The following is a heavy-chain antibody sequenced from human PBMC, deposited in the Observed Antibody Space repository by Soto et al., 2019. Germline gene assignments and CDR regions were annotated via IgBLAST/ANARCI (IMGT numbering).Heavy chain of an antibody. D-gene: IGHD6-19*01. CDR1: GFTFSSYG. CDR3: AKGVEQWLVYYYYGMDV. CDR2: ISYDGSNK. Sequence: QVQLVASGGGVVQPGRSLRLSCAASGFTFSSYGMHWVRQAPGKGLEWVAVISYDGSNKYYADSVKGRFTISRDNSKNTLYLQMNSLRAEDTAVYYCAKGVEQWLVYYYYGMDVWGQGTTVTVSS. V-gene: IGHV3-30*18. J-gene: IGHJ6*02.